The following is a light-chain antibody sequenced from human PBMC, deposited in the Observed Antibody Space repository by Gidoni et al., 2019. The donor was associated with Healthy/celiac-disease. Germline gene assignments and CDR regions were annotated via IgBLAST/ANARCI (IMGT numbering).Light chain of an antibody. V-gene: IGLV1-40*01. CDR2: GNS. J-gene: IGLJ2*01. Sequence: QSVLTQPPSVSGAPGQRVTISCTGSSSNIGAGYDVHWYQQRPETAPKLLIYGNSNRPSGVPDRFSGSKSGTSASLAITGLQAEDEADYYCQSYDSSLSGPVVFGGGTKLTVL. CDR3: QSYDSSLSGPVV. CDR1: SSNIGAGYD.